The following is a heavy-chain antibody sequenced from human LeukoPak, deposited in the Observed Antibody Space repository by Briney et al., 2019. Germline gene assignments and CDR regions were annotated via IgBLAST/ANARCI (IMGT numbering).Heavy chain of an antibody. D-gene: IGHD1-1*01. Sequence: GGSLRLSCAASGFSFSNYAMSWVRQAPARGPEWVSSMKGGGETFYADSVKGRFTLSRDDTRNTVYLQLNNLRVEDTAIYYCAKANWVSNADAVWWGQGTQVTVSS. J-gene: IGHJ4*02. CDR1: GFSFSNYA. CDR2: MKGGGET. V-gene: IGHV3-23*01. CDR3: AKANWVSNADAVW.